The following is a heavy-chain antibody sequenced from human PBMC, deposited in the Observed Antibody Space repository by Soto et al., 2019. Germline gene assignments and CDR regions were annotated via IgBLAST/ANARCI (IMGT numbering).Heavy chain of an antibody. CDR3: ARDQDYSGSGSFDP. CDR2: INGDASST. CDR1: GSTFNSYW. Sequence: GGSLRLSCVASGSTFNSYWMHWVRQAPGKGLVWVSRINGDASSTSYADSVKGRVTISRDNAKNTLYLQMNSLRAEDTAVYYCARDQDYSGSGSFDPWGQGTLVTVSS. D-gene: IGHD3-10*01. V-gene: IGHV3-74*01. J-gene: IGHJ5*02.